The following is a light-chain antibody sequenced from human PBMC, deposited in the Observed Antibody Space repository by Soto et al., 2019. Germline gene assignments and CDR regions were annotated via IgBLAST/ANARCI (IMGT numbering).Light chain of an antibody. CDR1: QGISNR. V-gene: IGKV1-5*03. CDR2: QAS. J-gene: IGKJ1*01. CDR3: QQYNTHWT. Sequence: DVQMTQSPSTLSASVGDRVTITCRASQGISNRLAWYQQKPGKAPKLLIYQASSLKSGVPSRFGGSGSGTEFTLPITSLQPDDFATSYCQQYNTHWTFGQGTKVEIK.